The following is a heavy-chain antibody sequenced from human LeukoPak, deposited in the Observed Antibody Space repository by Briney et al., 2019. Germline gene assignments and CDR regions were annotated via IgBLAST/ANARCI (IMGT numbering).Heavy chain of an antibody. CDR3: AGSNAYSPEAFDI. J-gene: IGHJ3*02. CDR2: IYSGGVT. D-gene: IGHD3-16*01. Sequence: PGGSLSLSCASSGFTVNRKHMSGVRQAPAKGLEWVSVIYSGGVTYYADSVKGRFTISRDNSKNTLYLQMNSLRADDTAMYYCAGSNAYSPEAFDIWGHGTMVSVCS. CDR1: GFTVNRKH. V-gene: IGHV3-53*01.